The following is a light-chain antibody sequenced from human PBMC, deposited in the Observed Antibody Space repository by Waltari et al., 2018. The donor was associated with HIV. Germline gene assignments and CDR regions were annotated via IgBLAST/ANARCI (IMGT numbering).Light chain of an antibody. CDR1: SNNVGNQG. CDR3: ATWDISLSAVV. V-gene: IGLV10-54*04. Sequence: QAGLTQPPSVSKGMRQTATLTCTGNSNNVGNQGAAWLQQHQGHPPKLLSYRDNKRPSGISERFSASRAGNTASLIITGVQPEDEADYFCATWDISLSAVVFGGGTTLTVL. J-gene: IGLJ2*01. CDR2: RDN.